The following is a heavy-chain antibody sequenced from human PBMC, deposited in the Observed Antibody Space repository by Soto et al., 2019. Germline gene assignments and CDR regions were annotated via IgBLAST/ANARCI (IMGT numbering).Heavy chain of an antibody. D-gene: IGHD1-1*01. CDR1: GFTFSSYG. V-gene: IGHV3-30*18. CDR3: AKDQWNLLHDY. J-gene: IGHJ4*02. Sequence: GGSLRLSCAASGFTFSSYGMHWVRQAPGKGLEWVAVISYDGSNKYYADSVKGRFTISRDNSKNTLFLQMSSLRDEDTAVYYCAKDQWNLLHDYWGLGTLVT. CDR2: ISYDGSNK.